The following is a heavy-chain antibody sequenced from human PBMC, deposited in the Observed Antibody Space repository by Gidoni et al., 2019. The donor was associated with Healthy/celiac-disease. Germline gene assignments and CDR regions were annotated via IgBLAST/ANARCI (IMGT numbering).Heavy chain of an antibody. Sequence: QVQLQQWGAGLLKPSETLSLTCAVYGGSFSGYYWSWIRQPPGKGLEWIGEINHSGSTNYNPSLKSRVTISVDTSKNQFSLKLSSVTAADTAVYYCARGRYYGSGSYRYYGMDVWGQGTTVTVSS. CDR2: INHSGST. V-gene: IGHV4-34*01. CDR1: GGSFSGYY. D-gene: IGHD3-10*01. J-gene: IGHJ6*02. CDR3: ARGRYYGSGSYRYYGMDV.